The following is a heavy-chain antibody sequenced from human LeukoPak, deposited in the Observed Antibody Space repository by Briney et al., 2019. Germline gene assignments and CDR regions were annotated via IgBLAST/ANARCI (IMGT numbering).Heavy chain of an antibody. CDR3: ARDGLTTVTYFDY. CDR1: GYSISSGYY. Sequence: SETLSLTCTVSGYSISSGYYWGWIRQPPGKGLEWIGSIYHSGSTYYNPSLKSRVTISVDTSKNQFSLKLSSVTAADTAVYYCARDGLTTVTYFDYWGQGTLVTVSS. V-gene: IGHV4-38-2*02. J-gene: IGHJ4*02. CDR2: IYHSGST. D-gene: IGHD4-11*01.